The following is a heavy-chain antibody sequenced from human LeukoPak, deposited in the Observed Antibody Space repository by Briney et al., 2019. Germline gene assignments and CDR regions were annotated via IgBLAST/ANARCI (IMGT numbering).Heavy chain of an antibody. V-gene: IGHV3-21*04. CDR2: IIISSSYI. Sequence: PGGSLRLSCAASGFTFSSYGMSWVRQAPGKGLEWVSSIIISSSYIYYADSVKGRFTISRDNAKNSLYLQMNSLRAEDMALYYCAKNRKASVAGSLDYWGQGTLVTVSS. CDR1: GFTFSSYG. CDR3: AKNRKASVAGSLDY. J-gene: IGHJ4*02. D-gene: IGHD6-19*01.